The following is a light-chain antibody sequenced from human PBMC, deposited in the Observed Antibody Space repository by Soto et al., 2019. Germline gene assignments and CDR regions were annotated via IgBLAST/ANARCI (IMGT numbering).Light chain of an antibody. V-gene: IGKV3-11*01. J-gene: IGKJ5*01. CDR1: QSVSSY. CDR2: DAS. CDR3: RQYNNWLIT. Sequence: EILFPQSPATLSLSPGERATLSCRASQSVSSYLAWYQQTPGQAPRLLIYDASNRDTGIPARFSGSGSGTDFTLPLSRLEPEDFEVYYCRQYNNWLITFGQGTRLEIK.